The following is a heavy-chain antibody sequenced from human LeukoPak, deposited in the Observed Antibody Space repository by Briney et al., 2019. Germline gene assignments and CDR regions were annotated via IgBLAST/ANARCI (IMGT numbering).Heavy chain of an antibody. J-gene: IGHJ6*03. D-gene: IGHD6-19*01. CDR1: GYTFTSYG. V-gene: IGHV1-8*03. Sequence: ASVKVSFKASGYTFTSYGISWVRQAPGQGLEWMGWMNPKSGNTGYAQKFQGRVTITRKSVISTAYMDVSSLRYEDTAVYYCARRAVDNSYYYYMDVWGKGTTVTVSS. CDR2: MNPKSGNT. CDR3: ARRAVDNSYYYYMDV.